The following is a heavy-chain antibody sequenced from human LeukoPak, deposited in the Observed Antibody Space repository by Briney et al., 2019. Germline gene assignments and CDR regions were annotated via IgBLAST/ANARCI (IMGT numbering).Heavy chain of an antibody. CDR2: IDWDDDK. CDR1: GFSLSTSGMC. CDR3: ARLTLTGETLGWFDP. J-gene: IGHJ5*02. Sequence: SGPALVKPTQTLTLTCTFSGFSLSTSGMCVSWIRQPPGNALEWLARIDWDDDKYYSTSLKTRLTISKDTSKNQVVLTMTNMDPVDTATYYCARLTLTGETLGWFDPWGQGTLVTVSS. V-gene: IGHV2-70*11. D-gene: IGHD7-27*01.